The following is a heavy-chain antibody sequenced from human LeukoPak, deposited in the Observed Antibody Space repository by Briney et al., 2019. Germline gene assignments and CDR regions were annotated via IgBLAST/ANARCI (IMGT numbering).Heavy chain of an antibody. CDR1: GGSFSGYY. CDR3: ARAGQRDGYNIDAFDI. J-gene: IGHJ3*02. CDR2: IYYSGST. V-gene: IGHV4-59*01. Sequence: SETLSLTCAVYGGSFSGYYWSWIRQPPGKGLEWIGYIYYSGSTNYNPSLKSRVTISVDTSKNQFSLKLSSVTAADTAVYYCARAGQRDGYNIDAFDIWGQGTMVTVSS. D-gene: IGHD5-24*01.